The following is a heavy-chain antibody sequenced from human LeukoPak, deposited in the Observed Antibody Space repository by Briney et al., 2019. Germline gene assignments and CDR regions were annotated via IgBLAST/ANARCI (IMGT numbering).Heavy chain of an antibody. CDR3: AGMRTIVGATAWFDP. V-gene: IGHV1-18*01. J-gene: IGHJ5*02. CDR2: ISAYNGNT. D-gene: IGHD1-26*01. Sequence: GASVKVSCKASGYTFTSYGISWVRQAPGQGLAWMGWISAYNGNTNYAQKLQGRVTMTTDTSTSTAYMELRSLRSDDTAVYYCAGMRTIVGATAWFDPWGQGTLVTVSS. CDR1: GYTFTSYG.